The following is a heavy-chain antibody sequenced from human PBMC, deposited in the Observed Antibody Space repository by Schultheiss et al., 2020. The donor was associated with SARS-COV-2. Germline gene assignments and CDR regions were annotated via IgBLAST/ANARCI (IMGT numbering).Heavy chain of an antibody. J-gene: IGHJ6*02. Sequence: GGSLRLSCAASGFTVSSNYMSWVRQAPGKGLEWVGRIKSKTDGGTTDYAAPVKGRFTISRDDSKNTLYLQMNSLKTEDTAVYYCTTVMGYCSSTSCYGPYGMDVWGQGTTVTVSS. CDR1: GFTVSSNY. V-gene: IGHV3-15*01. D-gene: IGHD2-2*01. CDR3: TTVMGYCSSTSCYGPYGMDV. CDR2: IKSKTDGGTT.